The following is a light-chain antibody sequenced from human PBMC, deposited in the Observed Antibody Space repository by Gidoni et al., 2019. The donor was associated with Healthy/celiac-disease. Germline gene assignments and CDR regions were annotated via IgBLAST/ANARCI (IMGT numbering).Light chain of an antibody. CDR3: QVWDSSSDHVV. J-gene: IGLJ2*01. CDR1: NIGSKS. V-gene: IGLV3-21*02. CDR2: DDS. Sequence: SYVLTQPPSVSVAHGQTSRITCGGNNIGSKSVQWYQQKPGQAPVRVVYDDSDRPSGIPERFSCSNSGNTATLTISRVEAGYEADYFCQVWDSSSDHVVFGGGTKLTVL.